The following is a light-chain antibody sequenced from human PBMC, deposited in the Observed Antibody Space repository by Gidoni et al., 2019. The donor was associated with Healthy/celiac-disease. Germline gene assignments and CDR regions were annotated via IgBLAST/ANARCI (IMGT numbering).Light chain of an antibody. Sequence: DITMTQSPSSLSASVEDIVTITCRASQGISNYLAWYQQKPGKVPKLLIYAASTLQSGVPSRFSGSGSGTDFTLTISSLQPEDVATYYCQKYNSALGTFGQGTKVEIK. J-gene: IGKJ1*01. CDR1: QGISNY. CDR2: AAS. CDR3: QKYNSALGT. V-gene: IGKV1-27*01.